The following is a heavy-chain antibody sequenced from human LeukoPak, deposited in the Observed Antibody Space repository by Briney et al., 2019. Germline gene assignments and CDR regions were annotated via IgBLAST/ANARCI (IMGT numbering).Heavy chain of an antibody. Sequence: GGSLRLSCAASGFTFSSYSMNWVRQAPGKGLEWVSSISSSSSYIYYADSVKGRFTISRDNAKNSLYLQMNSLRAEDTAVYYCARDRAAAGTAQYVYGMDVWGQGTTVTVSS. CDR2: ISSSSSYI. D-gene: IGHD6-13*01. J-gene: IGHJ6*02. CDR1: GFTFSSYS. CDR3: ARDRAAAGTAQYVYGMDV. V-gene: IGHV3-21*01.